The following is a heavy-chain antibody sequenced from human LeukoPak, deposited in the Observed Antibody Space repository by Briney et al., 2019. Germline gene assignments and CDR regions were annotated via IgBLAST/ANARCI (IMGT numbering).Heavy chain of an antibody. CDR1: GFTFSSYS. J-gene: IGHJ4*02. D-gene: IGHD6-6*01. CDR2: ISSSRSYI. V-gene: IGHV3-21*01. Sequence: PGGSLRLSCAASGFTFSSYSMNWARQAPGKGLEWVSSISSSRSYIYYADSVKGRFTISRDNAKNSLYLQMNSLRAEDTAVYYCARAYSSSSGFDYWGQGTLVTVSS. CDR3: ARAYSSSSGFDY.